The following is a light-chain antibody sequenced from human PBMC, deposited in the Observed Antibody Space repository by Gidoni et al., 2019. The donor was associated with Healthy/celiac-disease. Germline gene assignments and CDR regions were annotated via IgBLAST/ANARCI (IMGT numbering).Light chain of an antibody. CDR3: QQYNNWPPWT. Sequence: EIVMTQSPATLSVSPGERATLSCRASQSVSSNLAWYQQKPGQAPRLLIYGASTRATGSPARFSGSGYGTEFTLTISSLQSEDSAVYYCQQYNNWPPWTFGQGTKVEIK. V-gene: IGKV3-15*01. CDR2: GAS. CDR1: QSVSSN. J-gene: IGKJ1*01.